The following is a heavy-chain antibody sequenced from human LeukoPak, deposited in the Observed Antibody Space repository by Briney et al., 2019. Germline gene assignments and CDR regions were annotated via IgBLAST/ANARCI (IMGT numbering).Heavy chain of an antibody. CDR1: GFTFSSYA. Sequence: TGGSLRLSCAASGFTFSSYAMSWVRQAPGKGLEWVSAISGSGGSTYYADSVKGRFTISRDNSKNTLYLQMNSLRAEDTAVYYCAKDTYLMWELIDYWGQGTLVTVSS. D-gene: IGHD1-26*01. CDR3: AKDTYLMWELIDY. J-gene: IGHJ4*02. V-gene: IGHV3-23*01. CDR2: ISGSGGST.